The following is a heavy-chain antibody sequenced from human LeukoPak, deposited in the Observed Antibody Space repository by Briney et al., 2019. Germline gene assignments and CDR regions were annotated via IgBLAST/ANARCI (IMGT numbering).Heavy chain of an antibody. CDR3: ARTTYYYDSSGYNHDAFDI. D-gene: IGHD3-22*01. J-gene: IGHJ3*02. V-gene: IGHV3-20*04. CDR1: GFTFSTYS. Sequence: GGSLRLSCAVSGFTFSTYSMNWVRQAPGKGLEWVSGINWNGGSTGYADSVKGRFTISRDNAKNSLYLQMNSLRAEDTALYYCARTTYYYDSSGYNHDAFDIWGQGTMVTVSS. CDR2: INWNGGST.